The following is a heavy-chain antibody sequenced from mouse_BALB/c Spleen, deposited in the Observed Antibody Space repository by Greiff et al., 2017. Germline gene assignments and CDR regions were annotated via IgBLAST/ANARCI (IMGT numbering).Heavy chain of an antibody. CDR1: GYSITSDYA. D-gene: IGHD2-10*01. J-gene: IGHJ4*01. CDR3: ARAYYGTDYYAMDY. Sequence: DVKLVESGPGLVKPSQSLSLTCTVTGYSITSDYAWNWIRQFPGNKLEWMGYISYSGSTSYNPSLKSRISITRDTSKNQFFLQLNSVTTEDTATYYCARAYYGTDYYAMDYWGQGTSVTVSS. CDR2: ISYSGST. V-gene: IGHV3-2*02.